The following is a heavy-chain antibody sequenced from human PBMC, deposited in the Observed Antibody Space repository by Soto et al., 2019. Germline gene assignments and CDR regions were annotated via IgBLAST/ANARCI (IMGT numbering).Heavy chain of an antibody. CDR3: ASCQKVATKYYYYYMDV. Sequence: PGESLKLSCKGSGYSFTSYWIGWVRQMPVKGLEWMGIIYPGDSDTRYSPSFQGQVTISADKSISTAYLQWSSLKASDTAMYYCASCQKVATKYYYYYMDVWGKGTTVTFSS. CDR1: GYSFTSYW. CDR2: IYPGDSDT. V-gene: IGHV5-51*01. D-gene: IGHD5-12*01. J-gene: IGHJ6*03.